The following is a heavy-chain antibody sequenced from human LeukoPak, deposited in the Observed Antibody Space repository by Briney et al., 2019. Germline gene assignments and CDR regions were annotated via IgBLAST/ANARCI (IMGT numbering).Heavy chain of an antibody. CDR3: ARSNYYTVDV. CDR2: ISSSGGTT. Sequence: GGSLGLSCAASGFTSSDYYMTWIRQPPGKGPEWISYISSSGGTTTYVDSVKGRFTISGDNAKNSLYLQMNSLRADDTAVYYCARSNYYTVDVWGQGTAVTVSS. J-gene: IGHJ6*02. V-gene: IGHV3-11*01. CDR1: GFTSSDYY.